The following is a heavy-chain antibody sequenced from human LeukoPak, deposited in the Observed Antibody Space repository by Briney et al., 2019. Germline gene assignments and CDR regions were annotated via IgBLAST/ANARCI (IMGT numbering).Heavy chain of an antibody. J-gene: IGHJ4*02. CDR1: DGSFSNYY. CDR2: INHSGGT. D-gene: IGHD3-16*01. CDR3: ARGAWGFPWDY. Sequence: SETLSLTWAVYDGSFSNYYWTWIRQPPEKGLEWIGEINHSGGTNYSPSLKSRVAISVDTSKNQFSLRLSSVTAADTAVYYCARGAWGFPWDYWGQGTLVTVSS. V-gene: IGHV4-34*01.